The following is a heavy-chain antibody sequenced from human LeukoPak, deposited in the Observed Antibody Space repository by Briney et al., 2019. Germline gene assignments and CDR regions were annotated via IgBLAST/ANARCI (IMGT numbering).Heavy chain of an antibody. V-gene: IGHV3-20*04. J-gene: IGHJ4*02. CDR3: ARAGDSSGYSKIDY. CDR2: INWNGGST. CDR1: GFTFDDYG. Sequence: WGSLRLSCAASGFTFDDYGMSWVRQAPGKGLEWVSGINWNGGSTGYADSVKGRFTISRDNAKNSLYLQMNSLRAEDTAFYYCARAGDSSGYSKIDYWGQGTLVTVSS. D-gene: IGHD3-22*01.